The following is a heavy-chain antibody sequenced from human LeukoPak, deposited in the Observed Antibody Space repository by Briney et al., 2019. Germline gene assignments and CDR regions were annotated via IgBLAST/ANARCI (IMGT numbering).Heavy chain of an antibody. CDR1: GFIFSNYW. Sequence: GGSLRLSCAASGFIFSNYWMYWVRQAPGKGLEWVAAIKQDGSERYHVGSVKGRFTISRDNAKNSLNLEMNSLRAEDTAVYYCLRETRSAAGSFWGQGTQVTVSS. D-gene: IGHD6-13*01. CDR2: IKQDGSER. CDR3: LRETRSAAGSF. J-gene: IGHJ4*02. V-gene: IGHV3-7*05.